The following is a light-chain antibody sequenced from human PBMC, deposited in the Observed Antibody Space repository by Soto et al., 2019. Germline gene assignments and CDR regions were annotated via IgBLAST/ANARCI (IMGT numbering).Light chain of an antibody. J-gene: IGKJ1*01. CDR1: QSIGSW. V-gene: IGKV1-5*03. CDR3: QQYNSYST. CDR2: KAS. Sequence: DIQMTQSPSPLSASVGDRVTITCRASQSIGSWLAWYQQKPGKAPKLLIYKASSLESGVPSRFSGSGSGTEFTLTISSLQPDDFATYDCQQYNSYSTFGQGTKVEIK.